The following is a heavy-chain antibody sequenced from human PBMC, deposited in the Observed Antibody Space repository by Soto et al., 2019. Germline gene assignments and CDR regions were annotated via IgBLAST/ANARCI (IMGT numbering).Heavy chain of an antibody. D-gene: IGHD1-26*01. CDR1: GFTFSSYW. J-gene: IGHJ4*02. Sequence: GGSLILSCAASGFTFSSYWMHWVRQAPGKGLVWVSRINSDGSSTSYADSVKGRFTISRDNAKNTLYLQMNSLRAEDTAVYYCARGRWELVPFDYWGQGTLVTVSS. V-gene: IGHV3-74*01. CDR2: INSDGSST. CDR3: ARGRWELVPFDY.